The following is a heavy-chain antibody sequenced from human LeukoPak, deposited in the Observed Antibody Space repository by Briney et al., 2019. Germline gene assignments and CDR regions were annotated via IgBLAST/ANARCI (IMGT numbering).Heavy chain of an antibody. CDR3: ASGYSYGCFDY. CDR1: GFTVSSNY. D-gene: IGHD5-18*01. V-gene: IGHV3-53*01. Sequence: PGRSLRLSCAASGFTVSSNYMSWVRQAPGKGLEWVSVIYSGGSTYYADSVKGRFTISRDNSKNTLYLQMNSLRAEDTAVYYCASGYSYGCFDYWGQGTLVTVSS. J-gene: IGHJ4*02. CDR2: IYSGGST.